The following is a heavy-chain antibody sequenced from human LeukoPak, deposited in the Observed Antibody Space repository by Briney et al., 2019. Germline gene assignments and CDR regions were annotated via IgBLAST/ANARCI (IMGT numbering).Heavy chain of an antibody. Sequence: PGGSLRLSCAATGFNFSSYDMNWVRQAPGKGLEWVSSISRSSGDIEYADSVKGRFTISRDDAKNSLYLQMNSLRAEDTAVYYCARASSFPTSGDDYWGQGTLVTVSS. D-gene: IGHD2-15*01. CDR1: GFNFSSYD. CDR3: ARASSFPTSGDDY. V-gene: IGHV3-21*01. CDR2: ISRSSGDI. J-gene: IGHJ4*02.